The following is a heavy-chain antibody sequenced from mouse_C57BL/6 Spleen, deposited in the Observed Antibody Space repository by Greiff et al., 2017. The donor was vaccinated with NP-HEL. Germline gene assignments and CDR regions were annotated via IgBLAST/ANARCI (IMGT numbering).Heavy chain of an antibody. Sequence: DVKLVESGGGLVKPGGSLKLSCAASGFTFSSYAMSWVRQTPEKRLEWVATISDGGSYTYYPDNVKGRFTISRDNAKNNLYLQMSHLKSEDTAMYYCARDDYATGAMDYWGQGTSVTVSS. J-gene: IGHJ4*01. V-gene: IGHV5-4*01. CDR3: ARDDYATGAMDY. CDR1: GFTFSSYA. D-gene: IGHD2-13*01. CDR2: ISDGGSYT.